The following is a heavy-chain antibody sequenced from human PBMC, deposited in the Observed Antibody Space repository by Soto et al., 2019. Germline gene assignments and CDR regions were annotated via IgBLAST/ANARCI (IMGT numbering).Heavy chain of an antibody. Sequence: QVQLLESGGGVVQPGRSLRLSCADSGFTFSNYGMHWVRQAPGKGLEWVAVISYDGSNKYYADSVKGRFTISRDNSKNTLYLQMDSLRAEDTAIYYCAQDGGMTGETYFDYWGQGPLVTVSS. CDR2: ISYDGSNK. CDR1: GFTFSNYG. J-gene: IGHJ4*02. CDR3: AQDGGMTGETYFDY. D-gene: IGHD7-27*01. V-gene: IGHV3-30*18.